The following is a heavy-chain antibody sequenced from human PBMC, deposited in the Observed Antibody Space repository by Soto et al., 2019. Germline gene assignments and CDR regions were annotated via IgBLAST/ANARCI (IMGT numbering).Heavy chain of an antibody. D-gene: IGHD6-19*01. CDR1: GFTFSSYS. Sequence: GSVRLSCAASGFTFSSYSMNWVRQAPGKGLEWVSYISSSSSTIYYADSVKGRFTISRDNAKNSLYLQMNSLRDEDTAVYYCARDRVAVAATGWFDPWGQGTLVTVSS. CDR3: ARDRVAVAATGWFDP. V-gene: IGHV3-48*02. CDR2: ISSSSSTI. J-gene: IGHJ5*02.